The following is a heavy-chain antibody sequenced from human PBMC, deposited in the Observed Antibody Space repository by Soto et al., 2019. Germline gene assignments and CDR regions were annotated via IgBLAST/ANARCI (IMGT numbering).Heavy chain of an antibody. D-gene: IGHD4-17*01. V-gene: IGHV4-30-2*01. CDR2: IYHSEST. CDR3: ARRGDYGDYFDY. CDR1: GGSISSGGYS. Sequence: SETLSLTCAVSGGSISSGGYSWSWIRQPPGKGLEWIGYIYHSESTYYNPSLKSRVTISVDRSKNQFSLKLSSVTAADTAVYYCARRGDYGDYFDYWGQGTLVTVSS. J-gene: IGHJ4*02.